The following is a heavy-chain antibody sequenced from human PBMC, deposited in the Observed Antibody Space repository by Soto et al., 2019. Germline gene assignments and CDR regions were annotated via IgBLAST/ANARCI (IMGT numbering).Heavy chain of an antibody. D-gene: IGHD3-10*01. CDR1: GGSIRQYY. CDR2: IYSGGST. V-gene: IGHV4-4*07. J-gene: IGHJ4*02. CDR3: ARGLGGFGDFSLDD. Sequence: QVSLQEAGQGLVKPSETLSLSCGVSGGSIRQYYWSWIRQPAGQGLEWIGRIYSGGSTNYNPSLDSRVTRSVDTSKNQFSLKLSSVTAADTAVYYCARGLGGFGDFSLDDWGQGTLGTVAS.